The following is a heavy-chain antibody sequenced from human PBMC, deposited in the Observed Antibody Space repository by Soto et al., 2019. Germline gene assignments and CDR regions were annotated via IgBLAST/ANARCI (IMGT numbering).Heavy chain of an antibody. J-gene: IGHJ4*02. CDR1: GFTVSSNY. V-gene: IGHV3-53*01. D-gene: IGHD3-22*01. CDR2: IYSGGST. Sequence: GGSLRLSCAASGFTVSSNYMSWVRQAPGKGLEWVSVIYSGGSTYYADSVKGRFTISRDNSKNTLYLQVNSLRAEDTAVYYCTTDPVTMIVVVPSPGWGQGPLVTVPS. CDR3: TTDPVTMIVVVPSPG.